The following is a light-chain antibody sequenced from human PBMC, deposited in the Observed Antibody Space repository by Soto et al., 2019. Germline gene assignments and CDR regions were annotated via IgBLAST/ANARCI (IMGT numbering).Light chain of an antibody. V-gene: IGKV3-11*01. CDR3: QQRNNWPRIT. CDR1: QSVGSY. Sequence: EVLLTQSPATLSLSPGERATLSCRAIQSVGSYLAWYQQKPGQAPRLLIYDASKRATDIPTRFSGSGSGTDFTLTISSLEPEDFAVYYCQQRNNWPRITFGQGTRLEIK. J-gene: IGKJ5*01. CDR2: DAS.